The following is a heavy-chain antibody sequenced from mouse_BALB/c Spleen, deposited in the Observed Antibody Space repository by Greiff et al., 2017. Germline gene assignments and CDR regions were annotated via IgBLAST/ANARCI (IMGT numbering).Heavy chain of an antibody. CDR2: ISYDGSN. Sequence: EVKLVESGPGLVKPSQSLSLTCSVTGYSITSGYYWNWIRQFPGNKLEWMGYISYDGSNNYNPSLKNRISITRDTSKNQFFLKLNSVTTEDTATYYCARGSSYYGNAMDYWGQGTSVTVSS. V-gene: IGHV3-6*02. CDR1: GYSITSGYY. D-gene: IGHD2-10*01. J-gene: IGHJ4*01. CDR3: ARGSSYYGNAMDY.